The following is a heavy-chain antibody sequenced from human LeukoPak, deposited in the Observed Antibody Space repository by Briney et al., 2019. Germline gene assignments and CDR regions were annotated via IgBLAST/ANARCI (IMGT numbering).Heavy chain of an antibody. V-gene: IGHV1-18*01. J-gene: IGHJ5*02. CDR2: ISAYNGNT. CDR3: AREVSDSSGYYRWWFDP. Sequence: VKVSCRASGYTFTSYGISWVRQAPGQGLEWMGWISAYNGNTNYAQKLQGRVTMTTDTSTSTAYMELRSLRSEDTAVYYCAREVSDSSGYYRWWFDPWGQGTLVTVSS. D-gene: IGHD3-22*01. CDR1: GYTFTSYG.